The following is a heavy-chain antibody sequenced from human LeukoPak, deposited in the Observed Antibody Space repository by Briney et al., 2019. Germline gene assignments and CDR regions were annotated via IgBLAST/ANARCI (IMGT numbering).Heavy chain of an antibody. J-gene: IGHJ4*02. CDR2: ISGSGGST. CDR3: AKDPEQLVGNDY. Sequence: GSLRLSCAASGFTFSSYAMSWVRQAPGKGLEWVSAISGSGGSTYYADSVKGRFTISRDNSKNTLYLQMNSLRAEGTAVYYCAKDPEQLVGNDYWGQGTLVTVSS. V-gene: IGHV3-23*01. CDR1: GFTFSSYA. D-gene: IGHD6-6*01.